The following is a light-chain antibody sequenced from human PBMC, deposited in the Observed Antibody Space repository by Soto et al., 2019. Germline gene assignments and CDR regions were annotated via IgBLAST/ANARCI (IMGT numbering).Light chain of an antibody. CDR3: QQYNSWPT. V-gene: IGKV3-15*01. J-gene: IGKJ4*01. CDR1: HSISTN. Sequence: EIIMTQSPATLSVSPGEGATLSCRTSHSISTNLAWYQHKRGQSPRLLVYGASTRATGVPARFSGSGSGAEFTLSISSLQSEDFAVYYCQQYNSWPTVGGGTKVDIK. CDR2: GAS.